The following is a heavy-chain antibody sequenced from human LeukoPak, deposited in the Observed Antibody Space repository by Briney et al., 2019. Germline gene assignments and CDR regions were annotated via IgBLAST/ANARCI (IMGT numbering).Heavy chain of an antibody. CDR1: GYTFTSYY. CDR2: INPSGGST. J-gene: IGHJ5*02. V-gene: IGHV1-46*01. CDR3: ARGSGWFGELFSNWFDP. Sequence: ASVKVSCKASGYTFTSYYMHWVRQAPGQGLEWMGIINPSGGSTSYAQKFQGRVTMTRDTSTSTVYMELSSLRSEDTAVYYCARGSGWFGELFSNWFDPWGQGTLVTVSS. D-gene: IGHD3-10*01.